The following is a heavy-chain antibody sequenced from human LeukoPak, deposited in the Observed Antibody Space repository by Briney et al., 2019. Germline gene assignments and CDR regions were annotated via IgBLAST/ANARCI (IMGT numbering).Heavy chain of an antibody. CDR3: ARSINAAGTFRDAFDI. J-gene: IGHJ3*02. CDR1: GFTFSSYG. CDR2: ISSSGSTI. D-gene: IGHD6-13*01. V-gene: IGHV3-21*04. Sequence: GGSLRLSCAASGFTFSSYGMNWVRQAPGKGLEWVSSISSSGSTIYYADSVKGRFTISRDNAKNSLYLQMNSLRADDTAVYYCARSINAAGTFRDAFDIWGQGTMVTVSS.